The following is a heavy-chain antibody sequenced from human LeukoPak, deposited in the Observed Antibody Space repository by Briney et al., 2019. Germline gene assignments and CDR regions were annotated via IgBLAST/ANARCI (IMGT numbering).Heavy chain of an antibody. J-gene: IGHJ3*02. CDR3: ARDRKLNYGGNPESAFDI. D-gene: IGHD4-23*01. V-gene: IGHV1-18*01. Sequence: GASVKVSCKASGYTFTSYGISWVRQAPGQGLEWMGWISAYNGKTNYAQKLQGRVTMTTDTSTSTAYMEVRSLRSDDTAVYYCARDRKLNYGGNPESAFDIWGQGTMVTVSS. CDR1: GYTFTSYG. CDR2: ISAYNGKT.